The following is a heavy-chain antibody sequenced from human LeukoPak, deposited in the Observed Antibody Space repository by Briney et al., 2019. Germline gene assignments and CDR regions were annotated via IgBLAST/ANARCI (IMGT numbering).Heavy chain of an antibody. V-gene: IGHV3-30*04. Sequence: GGSLRLSCAASGFAFSSYAMHWVRQAPGKGLEWVALISYDGSINDYADSVKGRFTISRDNSKNTLYLQMNSLRADDTAMYYCARDRSMTHFDYWGQGTLVTVSS. CDR3: ARDRSMTHFDY. CDR2: ISYDGSIN. CDR1: GFAFSSYA. J-gene: IGHJ4*02.